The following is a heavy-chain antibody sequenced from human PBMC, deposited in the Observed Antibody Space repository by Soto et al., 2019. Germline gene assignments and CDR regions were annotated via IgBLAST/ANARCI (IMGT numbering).Heavy chain of an antibody. V-gene: IGHV3-30*18. J-gene: IGHJ4*02. CDR1: GFTFNSYG. Sequence: SLRLSCAASGFTFNSYGIHWVRQAPGKGLEWVAVISYDGNDKHYGDSVKGRFSISRDNTMNTVSLQMNSLRIEDTAVYYCAKDLDRAGASYYFDYWGQGTLVTVSS. CDR2: ISYDGNDK. D-gene: IGHD3-10*01. CDR3: AKDLDRAGASYYFDY.